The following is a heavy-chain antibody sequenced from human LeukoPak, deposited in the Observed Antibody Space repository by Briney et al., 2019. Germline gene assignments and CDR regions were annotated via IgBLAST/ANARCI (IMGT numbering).Heavy chain of an antibody. Sequence: ASVKVSCKASGYTFTGYYMHWVRQAPGQGLEWMGWINPNSGGTNYAQKFQGRVTMTRDTSISTAYMELSRLRSDDTAVYYCARGGSGRDYYYYYMDVWGRDHGHRLL. CDR1: GYTFTGYY. J-gene: IGHJ6*03. CDR2: INPNSGGT. D-gene: IGHD3-10*01. CDR3: ARGGSGRDYYYYYMDV. V-gene: IGHV1-2*02.